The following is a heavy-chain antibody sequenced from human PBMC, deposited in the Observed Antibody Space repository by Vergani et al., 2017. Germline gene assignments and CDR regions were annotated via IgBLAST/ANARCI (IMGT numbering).Heavy chain of an antibody. CDR3: ARGSCLGGSCYEPLFDY. V-gene: IGHV4-61*02. CDR1: GGPINSHNYY. J-gene: IGHJ4*02. Sequence: QVQLQESGPGLVKPSQTLSLTCTVSGGPINSHNYYWSWIRQPAGKGLEGIGRIHTSGSTNYNPFLKRRVTRSEDTSKNQFSLNLTSVTAADTAVYFCARGSCLGGSCYEPLFDYWGQGILGTGSS. D-gene: IGHD2-15*01. CDR2: IHTSGST.